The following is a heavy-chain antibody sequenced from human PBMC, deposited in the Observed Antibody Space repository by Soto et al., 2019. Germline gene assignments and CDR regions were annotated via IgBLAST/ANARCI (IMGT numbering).Heavy chain of an antibody. V-gene: IGHV4-59*01. D-gene: IGHD2-2*01. J-gene: IGHJ4*02. CDR1: GGSISSYY. CDR2: IYYSGST. Sequence: SETLSLTCTVSGGSISSYYLSWIRQPPGKGLEWIGYIYYSGSTNYNPSLKSRVTISVDTSKNQFSLKLSSVTAADTAVYYCARGEGVVPAAIITSFDYWGQGTLVTVSS. CDR3: ARGEGVVPAAIITSFDY.